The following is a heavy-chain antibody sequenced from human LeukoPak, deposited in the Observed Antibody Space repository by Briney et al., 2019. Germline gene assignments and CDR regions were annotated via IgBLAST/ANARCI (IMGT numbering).Heavy chain of an antibody. J-gene: IGHJ4*02. D-gene: IGHD2-15*01. CDR2: MNPNSGNT. CDR1: GYTFTSYD. CDR3: ARGRGCSGGSCYYADY. V-gene: IGHV1-8*01. Sequence: ASVKVSCKASGYTFTSYDINWVRQATGQVLEWMGWMNPNSGNTGYAQKFQGRVTMTRNTSISTAYMELSSLRSEDTAVYYCARGRGCSGGSCYYADYWGQGTLVTVSS.